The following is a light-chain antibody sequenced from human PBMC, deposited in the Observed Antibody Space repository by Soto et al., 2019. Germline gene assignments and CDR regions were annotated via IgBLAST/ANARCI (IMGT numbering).Light chain of an antibody. Sequence: DIVMTQSPDSLAVSLGERATINCKSSQSVLYSSNNKNYLAWYQQKPGQPPKLLIYRASTRESGVPDRFSGSGSGTDFTLTISSLQAEDVAVYSCQQYYSTPPYTFGQGTKLEIK. V-gene: IGKV4-1*01. CDR2: RAS. CDR3: QQYYSTPPYT. CDR1: QSVLYSSNNKNY. J-gene: IGKJ2*01.